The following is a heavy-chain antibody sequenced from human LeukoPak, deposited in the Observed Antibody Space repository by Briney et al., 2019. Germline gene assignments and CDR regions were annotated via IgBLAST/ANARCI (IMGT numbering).Heavy chain of an antibody. CDR2: INTISGDT. Sequence: GASVKVSCKASDYTFTSYGISWVRQAPGQGLEWMGRINTISGDTKFAQKFQGRVTMTRDTSISTAYMELSSLRSDDTAVYYCARGTNQASSNSWYECWFDPWGQGTLVTVSS. J-gene: IGHJ5*02. CDR3: ARGTNQASSNSWYECWFDP. CDR1: DYTFTSYG. V-gene: IGHV1-2*06. D-gene: IGHD6-13*01.